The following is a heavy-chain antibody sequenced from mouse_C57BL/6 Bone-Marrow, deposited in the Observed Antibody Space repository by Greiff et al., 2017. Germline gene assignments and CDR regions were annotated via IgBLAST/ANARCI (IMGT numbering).Heavy chain of an antibody. D-gene: IGHD1-1*01. CDR1: GYTFTSYG. CDR3: AAIYYYGSSYYYAMDD. V-gene: IGHV1-81*01. CDR2: IYPRSGNT. J-gene: IGHJ4*01. Sequence: VKVVESGAELARPGASVKLSCKASGYTFTSYGISWVKQRTGQGLEWIGEIYPRSGNTYYNEKFKGKATLTADKSSSTAYMELRSLTSEDSAVYFCAAIYYYGSSYYYAMDDWGQGTSVTVSS.